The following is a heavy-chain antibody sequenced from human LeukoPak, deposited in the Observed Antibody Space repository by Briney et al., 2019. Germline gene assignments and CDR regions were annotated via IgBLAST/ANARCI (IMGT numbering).Heavy chain of an antibody. CDR3: ARVEENYFTY. Sequence: GASVKVSCKASGYVFISYALTWVRQAPGQGLEWMGWINTDTGSPTYAQDFAGRIVFSLDTSLSTAYVQINTLKAEDTAIYYCARVEENYFTYWGQGTLVTVSS. D-gene: IGHD3-3*01. J-gene: IGHJ4*02. CDR2: INTDTGSP. CDR1: GYVFISYA. V-gene: IGHV7-4-1*02.